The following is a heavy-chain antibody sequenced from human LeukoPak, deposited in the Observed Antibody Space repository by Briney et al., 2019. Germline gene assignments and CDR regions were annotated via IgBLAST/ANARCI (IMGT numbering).Heavy chain of an antibody. CDR3: ARVVAVAGRAFDI. CDR2: ISSSSSYI. Sequence: GGSLRLSCAASGFTFSSYSMNWVRQAPGKGLEWVPSISSSSSYIYYADSVKGRFTISRDNAKDSLYLQMNSLRAEDTAVYYCARVVAVAGRAFDIWGQGTMVTVSS. J-gene: IGHJ3*02. CDR1: GFTFSSYS. D-gene: IGHD6-19*01. V-gene: IGHV3-21*01.